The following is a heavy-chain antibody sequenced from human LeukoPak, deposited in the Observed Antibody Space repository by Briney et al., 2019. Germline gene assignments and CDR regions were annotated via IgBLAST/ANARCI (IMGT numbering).Heavy chain of an antibody. CDR3: ASSCSSTSCYRPDY. Sequence: GASVKVSCKASGGTFSSYAISWVRQAPGQGLEWMGGIIPIFGTANYAQKFQGRVTITADESTSTAYMELSSLRSEDTAVYYCASSCSSTSCYRPDYWGQGTLVTVSS. J-gene: IGHJ4*02. D-gene: IGHD2-2*01. CDR1: GGTFSSYA. CDR2: IIPIFGTA. V-gene: IGHV1-69*13.